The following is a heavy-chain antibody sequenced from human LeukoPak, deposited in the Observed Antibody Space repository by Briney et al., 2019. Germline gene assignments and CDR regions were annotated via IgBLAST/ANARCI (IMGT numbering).Heavy chain of an antibody. D-gene: IGHD1-26*01. CDR3: ARNSGNYYRAYFDY. CDR2: IYPGDSDN. J-gene: IGHJ4*02. CDR1: GYSFTNYW. Sequence: GESLKISCKGSGYSFTNYWIGWVRQMPGKGLELMGVIYPGDSDNRYSPSFQGQVTISADKSISTAYLQWSSLKASDTAMYYCARNSGNYYRAYFDYWGQGTLVTVSS. V-gene: IGHV5-51*01.